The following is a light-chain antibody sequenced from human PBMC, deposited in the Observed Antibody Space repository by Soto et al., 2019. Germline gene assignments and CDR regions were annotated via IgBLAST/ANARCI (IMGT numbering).Light chain of an antibody. V-gene: IGLV2-8*01. Sequence: QSALTQPPSASGSPGQSVAISCTGTSSDVGAYNYVCWYQQHPGKAPKLMIYEVNKRPSGVPDRFSGSKSGNTASLTVSGLQAEDEADYFCKSYAGSNTYVFGSGTKVTVL. CDR2: EVN. CDR3: KSYAGSNTYV. J-gene: IGLJ1*01. CDR1: SSDVGAYNY.